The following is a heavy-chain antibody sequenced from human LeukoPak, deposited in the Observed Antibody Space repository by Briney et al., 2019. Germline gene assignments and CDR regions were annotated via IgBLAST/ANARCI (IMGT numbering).Heavy chain of an antibody. V-gene: IGHV4-59*01. CDR3: ARSPMVRGVRNAFDI. D-gene: IGHD3-10*01. J-gene: IGHJ3*02. CDR1: GGSISGYY. CDR2: IYYSGST. Sequence: PSETLSLTCTVSGGSISGYYWSWIRQPPGKGLEWIGYIYYSGSTNYNPSLKSRVTISVDTSKNQFSLKLSSVTAADTAVYYCARSPMVRGVRNAFDIWGQGTMVTVSS.